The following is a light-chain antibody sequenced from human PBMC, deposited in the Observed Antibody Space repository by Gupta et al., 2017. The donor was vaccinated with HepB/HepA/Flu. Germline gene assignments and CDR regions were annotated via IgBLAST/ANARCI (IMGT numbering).Light chain of an antibody. V-gene: IGLV1-44*01. CDR1: NPNVGSNN. J-gene: IGLJ3*02. CDR3: ETWDDSLDGRV. CDR2: SNS. Sequence: SALPQPPSASETPGPRVTISCSGSNPNVGSNNVNWYQQFPGTAPKLIIYSNSHRPSGVPDRFTASKSGTSASLAISGLQSEDEADYYCETWDDSLDGRVFGGGTKVTVL.